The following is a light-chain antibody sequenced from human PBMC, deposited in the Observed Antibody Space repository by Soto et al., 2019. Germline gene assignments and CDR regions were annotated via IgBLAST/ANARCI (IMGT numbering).Light chain of an antibody. J-gene: IGKJ1*01. CDR2: KAS. CDR1: QNISSW. Sequence: DIQMTQSPSTLSASVGDRVTITCRASQNISSWLAWYQQTLGAAPKVLIYKASTLERGVPSRFSGSGSGTEFTLTISSLQPDDFATYFFQQYNSYPRTFGQGTKVETK. CDR3: QQYNSYPRT. V-gene: IGKV1-5*03.